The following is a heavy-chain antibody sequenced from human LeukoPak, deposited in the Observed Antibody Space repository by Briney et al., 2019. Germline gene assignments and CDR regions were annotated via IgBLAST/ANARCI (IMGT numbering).Heavy chain of an antibody. CDR2: IKKDGSEE. V-gene: IGHV3-7*04. CDR3: ARGDNWAFDY. Sequence: GGSLRLSCAASGFTFSTYWMSWVRQTPGKVLEWVANIKKDGSEEYYVDSVKGRFTVSRDNARNSLYLQMNSLRTEDTAVYYCARGDNWAFDYWGQGTLVTVSS. D-gene: IGHD1-20*01. J-gene: IGHJ4*02. CDR1: GFTFSTYW.